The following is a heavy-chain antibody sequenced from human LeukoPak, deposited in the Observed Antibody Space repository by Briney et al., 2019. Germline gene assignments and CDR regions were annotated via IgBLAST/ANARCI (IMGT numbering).Heavy chain of an antibody. D-gene: IGHD3-10*01. CDR2: ISYDGSNK. V-gene: IGHV3-30*18. J-gene: IGHJ4*02. CDR1: GFTFSVYG. CDR3: AKDRDRQYFDC. Sequence: GGSLRLSCAASGFTFSVYGMSWVRQAPGKGLEWVAVISYDGSNKYYADSVKGRFTISRDNSKNTLYLQMNSLRAEDTAVYYCAKDRDRQYFDCWGRGTLVTVSS.